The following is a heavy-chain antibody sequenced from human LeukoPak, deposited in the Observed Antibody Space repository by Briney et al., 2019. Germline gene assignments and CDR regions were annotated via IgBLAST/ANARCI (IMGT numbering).Heavy chain of an antibody. CDR3: ARDRQWLEPVDY. J-gene: IGHJ4*02. D-gene: IGHD6-19*01. CDR2: IGSSGSTV. CDR1: GFTFSAYE. V-gene: IGHV3-48*03. Sequence: GGSLRLSCAASGFTFSAYEMNWVRQAPGKGLEWVSYIGSSGSTVYYADSVKGRFTISRDNAKNSLYMQMESLRDEDTAIYYCARDRQWLEPVDYWGQGTLVTVSS.